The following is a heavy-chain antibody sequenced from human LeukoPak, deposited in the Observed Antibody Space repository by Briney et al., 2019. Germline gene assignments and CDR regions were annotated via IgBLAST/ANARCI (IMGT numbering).Heavy chain of an antibody. CDR2: IYYSGST. Sequence: SETLSLTCNVSGGSISRGDYYWSWIRQPPGKGLEWIGYIYYSGSTYYNPSLKSRVAISLDTSKNQFSLQLISVTAADTAVYYCARTHGIVGATFFDYWGQGTLVTVSS. D-gene: IGHD1-26*01. V-gene: IGHV4-30-4*08. CDR1: GGSISRGDYY. CDR3: ARTHGIVGATFFDY. J-gene: IGHJ4*02.